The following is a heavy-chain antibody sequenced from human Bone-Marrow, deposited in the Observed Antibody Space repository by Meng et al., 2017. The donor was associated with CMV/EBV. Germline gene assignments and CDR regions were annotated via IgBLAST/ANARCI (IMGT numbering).Heavy chain of an antibody. CDR3: ARRVQGISHGIYDYNYGMDV. Sequence: GESLKISCAASGFTFSSYSMNWVRQAPGKGLEWVSSISSSSSYIYYADSVKGRFTISRDNAKNSLYLQMNSLRAADTAVYYCARRVQGISHGIYDYNYGMDVWGQGTTVTVSS. D-gene: IGHD1-14*01. CDR1: GFTFSSYS. V-gene: IGHV3-21*01. J-gene: IGHJ6*02. CDR2: ISSSSSYI.